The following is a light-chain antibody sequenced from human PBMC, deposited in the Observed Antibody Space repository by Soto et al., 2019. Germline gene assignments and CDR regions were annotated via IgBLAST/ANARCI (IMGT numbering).Light chain of an antibody. CDR3: QQYNKWPVFP. CDR2: GAS. Sequence: IVMTQSPATLSVSPGERATLSCRASQSVASNLAWYQQRLGQAPRLLVYGASTRATGIPARFSGSGSGTEFTLTISSVHSEDFAVNYCQQYNKWPVFPFGPGARVDIK. J-gene: IGKJ3*01. V-gene: IGKV3D-15*01. CDR1: QSVASN.